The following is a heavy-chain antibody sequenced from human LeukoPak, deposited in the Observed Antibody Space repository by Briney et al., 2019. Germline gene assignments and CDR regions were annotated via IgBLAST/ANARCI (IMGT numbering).Heavy chain of an antibody. CDR2: ISSNGGST. CDR3: AREKD. CDR1: GFTFSSYA. V-gene: IGHV3-64*01. J-gene: IGHJ4*02. Sequence: GGSLRLSCAASGFTFSSYAMHWVRQAPEKGLEYVSAISSNGGSTYYANSVKGRFTISRDNSKNTLYLQMGSLRAEDMAVYYCAREKDWGQGTLVTVSS.